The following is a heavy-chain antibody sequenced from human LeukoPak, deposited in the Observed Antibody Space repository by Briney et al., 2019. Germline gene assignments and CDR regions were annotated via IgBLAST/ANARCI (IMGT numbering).Heavy chain of an antibody. V-gene: IGHV1-2*02. D-gene: IGHD3-9*01. CDR2: IKPNSGGT. CDR1: GYTFTGYY. CDR3: ARGPHGRIYDILTGFDY. J-gene: IGHJ4*02. Sequence: ASVKVSCKASGYTFTGYYMHWVRQAPGQGLEWMGWIKPNSGGTNYAQKFQGRVTMTRDTSISTAYMELSRLRSDDTAVYYCARGPHGRIYDILTGFDYRGQGTLVTVSS.